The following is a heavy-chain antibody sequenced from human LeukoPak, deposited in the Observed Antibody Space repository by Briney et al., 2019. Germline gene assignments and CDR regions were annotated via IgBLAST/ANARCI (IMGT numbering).Heavy chain of an antibody. CDR1: GFTFDDYA. J-gene: IGHJ4*02. V-gene: IGHV3-9*01. D-gene: IGHD3-22*01. CDR3: AKDRSYYDSSGXYXFDY. Sequence: QPGGSLRLSCAASGFTFDDYAMHWVRQAPGKGLEWVSGISWNSGSIGYADSVKGRFTISRDNAKNSLYLQMNSLRAEDTALYYCAKDRSYYDSSGXYXFDYWGQGTLVTVSS. CDR2: ISWNSGSI.